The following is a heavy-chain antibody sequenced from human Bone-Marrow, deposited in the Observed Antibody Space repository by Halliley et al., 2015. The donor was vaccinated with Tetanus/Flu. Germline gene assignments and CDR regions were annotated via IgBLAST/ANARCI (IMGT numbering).Heavy chain of an antibody. D-gene: IGHD6-19*01. V-gene: IGHV5-51*01. J-gene: IGHJ3*01. CDR2: VYPSDSNNV. CDR1: GYKFSTYG. CDR3: ARHAGSGWYMEASSF. Sequence: QLVQSGAAVRKSGDSLKISCKTSGYKFSTYGIAWVRQMPGRGLEWAGIVYPSDSNNVRYHPSLGGHVTISVEKAITTAYLEWSSLETSDTAMYYCARHAGSGWYMEASSFWGQGTLVTVSS.